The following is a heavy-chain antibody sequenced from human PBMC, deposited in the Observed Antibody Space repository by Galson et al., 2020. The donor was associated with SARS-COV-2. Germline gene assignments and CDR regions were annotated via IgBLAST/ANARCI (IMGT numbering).Heavy chain of an antibody. J-gene: IGHJ5*02. CDR3: ARDATSSGWYNWFDP. D-gene: IGHD6-19*01. V-gene: IGHV4-39*07. CDR1: GGSIRSSNYY. Sequence: SETLSLTCTVSGGSIRSSNYYWGWIRQPPGKGLEWIGSVLNSGTTHYSPSLQSRVTISVDTSKNQFSRNLNSVTAAGTAMYYCARDATSSGWYNWFDPWGQGTLVTVSS. CDR2: VLNSGTT.